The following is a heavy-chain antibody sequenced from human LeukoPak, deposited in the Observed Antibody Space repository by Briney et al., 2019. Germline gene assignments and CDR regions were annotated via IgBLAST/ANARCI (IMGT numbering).Heavy chain of an antibody. V-gene: IGHV3-48*03. CDR2: ISSSDSTV. Sequence: GGSLILSCTPSGFTFSKHEITWLRPAPGKGLECVSYISSSDSTVYYADSVKGRFTISRDNAKNSLYLQTNSLRAEDAAIYYCARDRGLTLFYYGLDVGGQGTTVTVSS. J-gene: IGHJ6*01. CDR1: GFTFSKHE. CDR3: ARDRGLTLFYYGLDV. D-gene: IGHD3-9*01.